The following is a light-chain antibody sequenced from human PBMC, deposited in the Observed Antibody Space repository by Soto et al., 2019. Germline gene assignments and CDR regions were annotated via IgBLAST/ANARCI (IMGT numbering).Light chain of an antibody. CDR2: GAS. V-gene: IGKV3-20*01. CDR3: QHFGNSLWT. CDR1: QSVASRN. Sequence: EIVLTQSPGTLSLSPGERATLSCRASQSVASRNLAWYQQKSGQAPRLLIYGASSRAIHTPDRFSGSGSGTDFTLTISGLEPEDFAVYYCQHFGNSLWTFGKVTKVEI. J-gene: IGKJ1*01.